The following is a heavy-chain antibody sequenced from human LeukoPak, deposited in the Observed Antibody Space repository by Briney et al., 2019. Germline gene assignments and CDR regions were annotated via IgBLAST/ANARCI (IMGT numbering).Heavy chain of an antibody. V-gene: IGHV4-4*07. CDR3: ARGNPYDFWSGYSITNYYYYYMDV. CDR2: ISGSGTI. CDR1: GGSINSY. Sequence: SETLSLTCTVSGGSINSYWSWIRQPAGKGLEWIGRISGSGTITYNPALQSRLSISIDTSKNQFSLKLMSVTAADTAVYYCARGNPYDFWSGYSITNYYYYYMDVWGKGTTVTVSS. J-gene: IGHJ6*03. D-gene: IGHD3-3*01.